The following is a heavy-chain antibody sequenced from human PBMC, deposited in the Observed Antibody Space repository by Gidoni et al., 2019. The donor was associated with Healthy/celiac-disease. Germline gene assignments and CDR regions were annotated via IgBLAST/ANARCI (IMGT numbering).Heavy chain of an antibody. CDR3: ARDSDGAYDSSGYYYEGGY. D-gene: IGHD3-22*01. CDR1: GFTFSSFG. J-gene: IGHJ4*02. V-gene: IGHV3-33*01. Sequence: VQPGRSLRLSCAASGFTFSSFGMHWVRQAPGKGLEWVAVIWYDGSNKYYADSVKGRFTISRDNSKNTLYLQMNSLRAEDTAVYYCARDSDGAYDSSGYYYEGGYWGQGTLVTVSS. CDR2: IWYDGSNK.